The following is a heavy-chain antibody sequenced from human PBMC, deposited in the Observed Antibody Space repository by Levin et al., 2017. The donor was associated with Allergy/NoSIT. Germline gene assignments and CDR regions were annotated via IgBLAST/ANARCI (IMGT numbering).Heavy chain of an antibody. CDR2: VLPSGAT. V-gene: IGHV4-34*12. CDR3: AASSPPPILTRLRGVAATYYYGLNV. D-gene: IGHD3-10*01. CDR1: GASVTGYY. J-gene: IGHJ6*01. Sequence: SETLSLTCAVYGASVTGYYTTWIRQSPGKGLEWIGEVLPSGATNYNPSLKGRVALSQDRSKRQLSLDLSFVTAADTAIYYFAASSPPPILTRLRGVAATYYYGLNVWGQGTTVIVSS.